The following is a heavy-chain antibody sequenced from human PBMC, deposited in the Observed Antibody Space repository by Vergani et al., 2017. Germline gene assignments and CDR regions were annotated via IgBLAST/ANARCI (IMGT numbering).Heavy chain of an antibody. V-gene: IGHV1-8*01. CDR1: GYTFTSYD. CDR3: ARGRRYQLLAWFDP. D-gene: IGHD2-2*01. J-gene: IGHJ5*02. Sequence: QVQLVQSGAEVKKPGASVKVSCKASGYTFTSYDINWVRQATGQGLEWIGWMNPNSGNTGYAQKFQGRVTMTRNTSISTAYMELSSLRSEDTAVYYCARGRRYQLLAWFDPWGQGTLVTVSS. CDR2: MNPNSGNT.